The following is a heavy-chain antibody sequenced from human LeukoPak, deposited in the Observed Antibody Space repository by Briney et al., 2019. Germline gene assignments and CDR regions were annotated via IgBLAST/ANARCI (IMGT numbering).Heavy chain of an antibody. J-gene: IGHJ4*02. D-gene: IGHD3-9*01. CDR3: AKDNFDWFDHFDY. CDR1: GFTFSSYA. V-gene: IGHV3-23*01. Sequence: GGSLRLSCAASGFTFSSYAMSWVRQAPGKGLEWISAISGSGGSTYYADSVKGRFTISRDNSKNTLYLQMNSLRAEDTAVYYCAKDNFDWFDHFDYWGQGTLVTVSS. CDR2: ISGSGGST.